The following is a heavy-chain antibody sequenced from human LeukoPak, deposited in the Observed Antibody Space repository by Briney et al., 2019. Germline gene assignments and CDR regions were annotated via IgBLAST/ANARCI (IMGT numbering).Heavy chain of an antibody. Sequence: ASVKVSCKASGYTFTSYDINWVRQATGQGLEWMGWMNPNSGNTGYAQKFQGRVTMTRNTSISTAYMELSSLRSEDTAVYYCARGGAMVRGVANYYYYGMDVWGQGTTVNVSS. CDR2: MNPNSGNT. CDR3: ARGGAMVRGVANYYYYGMDV. J-gene: IGHJ6*02. V-gene: IGHV1-8*01. D-gene: IGHD3-10*01. CDR1: GYTFTSYD.